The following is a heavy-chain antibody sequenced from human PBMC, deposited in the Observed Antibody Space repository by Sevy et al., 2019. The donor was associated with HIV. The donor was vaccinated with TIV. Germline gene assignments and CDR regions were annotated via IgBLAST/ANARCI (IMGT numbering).Heavy chain of an antibody. V-gene: IGHV3-7*01. CDR1: GFTFSSYW. D-gene: IGHD6-25*01. J-gene: IGHJ2*01. Sequence: GGSLRLSCVASGFTFSSYWMSWVRQAPGMGLEWVANIKDDGSEEYYVDSVKGRFTISRDNAKKSLYLQMSSLRAEDMAVYYCARDPAAWDIWGRGTLVTVSS. CDR2: IKDDGSEE. CDR3: ARDPAAWDI.